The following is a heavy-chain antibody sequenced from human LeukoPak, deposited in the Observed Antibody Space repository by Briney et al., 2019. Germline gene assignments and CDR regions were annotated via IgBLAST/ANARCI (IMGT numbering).Heavy chain of an antibody. CDR3: ATDRDNSDWQKRFDS. V-gene: IGHV3-7*01. D-gene: IGHD2-21*02. Sequence: GSLRLSCAASGFTFSTYWMNWSRQAPGKGLEWVGNINQDASEINYVDSVRGRFTISRDNAKNSLHLQMNSLRAEDTAVYYCATDRDNSDWQKRFDSWGQGTLVTVSS. CDR2: INQDASEI. CDR1: GFTFSTYW. J-gene: IGHJ4*02.